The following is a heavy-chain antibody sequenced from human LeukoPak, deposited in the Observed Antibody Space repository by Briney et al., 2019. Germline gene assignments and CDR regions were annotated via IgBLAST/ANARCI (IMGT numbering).Heavy chain of an antibody. CDR2: ISSSGSTI. CDR1: GFTFGSYE. D-gene: IGHD6-13*01. J-gene: IGHJ2*01. CDR3: ARVSAAGSGFLDL. Sequence: GGSLRLSCAASGFTFGSYEMNWVRQAPGKGLEWVSYISSSGSTIYYADSVKGRFTISRDNAKNSLYLQMNSLRAEDTAVYYCARVSAAGSGFLDLWGRGTLVLVSA. V-gene: IGHV3-48*03.